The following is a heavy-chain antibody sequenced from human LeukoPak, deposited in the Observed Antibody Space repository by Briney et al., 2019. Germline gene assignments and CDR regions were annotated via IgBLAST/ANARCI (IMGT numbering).Heavy chain of an antibody. CDR1: GFTFSSYS. CDR3: ARGNSGYDLGYYYYYYGMDV. CDR2: ISSSSYI. J-gene: IGHJ6*02. V-gene: IGHV3-21*01. D-gene: IGHD5-12*01. Sequence: GGSLRLSCAASGFTFSSYSMNWVRQAPGKGLEWVSSISSSSYIYYADSVKGRFTISRDNAKNSLYLQMNSLRAEDTAVYYCARGNSGYDLGYYYYYYGMDVWGQGTTVTVSS.